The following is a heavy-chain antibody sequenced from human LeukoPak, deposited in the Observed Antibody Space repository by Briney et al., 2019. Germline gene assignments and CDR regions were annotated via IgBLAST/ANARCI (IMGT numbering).Heavy chain of an antibody. D-gene: IGHD2-2*02. Sequence: SETLSLTCTVSGGSISSYYWSWIRQPPGKGLEWIGYIYTSGSTNYNPSLKSRATISVDTSKKQFSLKLSSVTAADTAVYYCARAPAIVAVPAAIPQHYYYYYMDVWGKGTTVTVSS. J-gene: IGHJ6*03. V-gene: IGHV4-4*09. CDR1: GGSISSYY. CDR2: IYTSGST. CDR3: ARAPAIVAVPAAIPQHYYYYYMDV.